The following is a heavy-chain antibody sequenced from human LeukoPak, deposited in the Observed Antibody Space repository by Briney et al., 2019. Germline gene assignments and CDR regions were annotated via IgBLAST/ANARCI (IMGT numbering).Heavy chain of an antibody. CDR1: GGSISSYY. CDR2: IYTSGST. J-gene: IGHJ6*03. CDR3: AREILVVVPAAPRRYYYYYMDV. V-gene: IGHV4-4*07. Sequence: SETLSLTCTVSGGSISSYYWSWIRQPAGKGLEWIGRIYTSGSTNYNPSLKSRVTMSVDTSKNQFSLELSSVTAADTAVYYCAREILVVVPAAPRRYYYYYMDVWGKGTTVTVSS. D-gene: IGHD2-2*01.